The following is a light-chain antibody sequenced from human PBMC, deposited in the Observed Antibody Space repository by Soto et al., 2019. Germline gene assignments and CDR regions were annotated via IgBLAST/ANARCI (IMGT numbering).Light chain of an antibody. CDR3: QSYDRGLTAVL. CDR1: GFNIGSNYD. J-gene: IGLJ1*01. Sequence: HSVLTQPPSLSVVPGQRVTISCTGSGFNIGSNYDVHWYQQLPGTAPKLLIYGNNNRPSGVPDRFSASKSGFTASLAITGLQAEDEADYFCQSYDRGLTAVLFGTGTKVTVL. CDR2: GNN. V-gene: IGLV1-40*01.